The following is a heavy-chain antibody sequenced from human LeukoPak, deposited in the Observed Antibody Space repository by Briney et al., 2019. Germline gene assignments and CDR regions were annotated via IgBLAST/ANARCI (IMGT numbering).Heavy chain of an antibody. J-gene: IGHJ4*02. CDR3: ARSIVGATYFDY. CDR1: GYTFTSYA. Sequence: GASVKVSCKASGYTFTSYAMHWVRQAPGQRLEWMGWINAGNGNTKYSQKFQGRVTITRDTSASTAYMELSSLRSEDTAVYYCARSIVGATYFDYWGQGTLVTVSS. V-gene: IGHV1-3*01. D-gene: IGHD1-26*01. CDR2: INAGNGNT.